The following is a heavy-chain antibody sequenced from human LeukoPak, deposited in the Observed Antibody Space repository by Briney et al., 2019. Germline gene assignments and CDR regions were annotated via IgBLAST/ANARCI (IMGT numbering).Heavy chain of an antibody. CDR3: ARAPPRVKVVVPAAMSNYYYMDV. Sequence: ASVKVSCKASGYTFTSYDINWVRQASGQGLEWMGWMNPNSGNTGYAQKFQGRVTMTRNTSISTAYMELSSLRSEDTAVYYCARAPPRVKVVVPAAMSNYYYMDVWGKGTTVTVSS. D-gene: IGHD2-2*01. CDR1: GYTFTSYD. J-gene: IGHJ6*03. V-gene: IGHV1-8*01. CDR2: MNPNSGNT.